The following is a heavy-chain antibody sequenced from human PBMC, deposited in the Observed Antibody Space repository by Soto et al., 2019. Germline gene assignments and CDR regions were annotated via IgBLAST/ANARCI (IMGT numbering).Heavy chain of an antibody. D-gene: IGHD6-6*01. J-gene: IGHJ4*02. V-gene: IGHV4-34*01. Sequence: PSETLSLTCAVYGGSFSGYYWSWIRQPPGKGLEWIGEINHSGSTNYNPSLKSRVTISVDTSKNQFSLKLSSVTAADTAVYYCARAISPDSSSDPYFDYWGQGTLVTVSS. CDR1: GGSFSGYY. CDR3: ARAISPDSSSDPYFDY. CDR2: INHSGST.